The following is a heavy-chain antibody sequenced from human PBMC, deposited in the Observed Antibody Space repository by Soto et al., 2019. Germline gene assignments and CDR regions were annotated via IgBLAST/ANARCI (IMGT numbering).Heavy chain of an antibody. V-gene: IGHV2-5*01. D-gene: IGHD2-21*01. CDR3: ANETSGWRWLPDV. Sequence: GPTLVNPTQTLTLSGSFCGFSLRTSGEGVGWIRQPPANAPEWLGSSDWNDDKRYRRSLKTRVTSTKHSARNQVVLIMTSVGAHHTDTYFYANETSGWRWLPDVWGQGTTVTASS. CDR1: GFSLRTSGEG. CDR2: SDWNDDK. J-gene: IGHJ6*02.